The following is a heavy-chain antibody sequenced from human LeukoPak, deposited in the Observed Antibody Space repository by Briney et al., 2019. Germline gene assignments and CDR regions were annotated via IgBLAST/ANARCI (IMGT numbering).Heavy chain of an antibody. D-gene: IGHD3-9*01. CDR1: GFTFSTFG. CDR3: ARDRHKHAHLTGHPGA. V-gene: IGHV3-30*03. CDR2: TSFDGTNK. Sequence: GGSLRLSCAGSGFTFSTFGFHWVRQAPGKGLEWVAVTSFDGTNKYYADSVKGRFTISRDNSKNTLYLQMNSLRSEDTAVYYCARDRHKHAHLTGHPGAWAQGTRVTVSS. J-gene: IGHJ1*01.